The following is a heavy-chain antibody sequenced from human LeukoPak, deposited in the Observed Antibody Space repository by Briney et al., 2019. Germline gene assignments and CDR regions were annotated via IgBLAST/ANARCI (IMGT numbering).Heavy chain of an antibody. Sequence: PGRSLRLSCAASVFTFRTYSMHWVRQAPGKGLEWVAFMSHDGYKIFHADSVKGRFTISRDNSKNTLYLQMNSLRAEDSAVYYCAKSASAYYYMDVWGKGTTVTVSS. V-gene: IGHV3-30*18. CDR3: AKSASAYYYMDV. J-gene: IGHJ6*03. CDR2: MSHDGYKI. CDR1: VFTFRTYS. D-gene: IGHD4/OR15-4a*01.